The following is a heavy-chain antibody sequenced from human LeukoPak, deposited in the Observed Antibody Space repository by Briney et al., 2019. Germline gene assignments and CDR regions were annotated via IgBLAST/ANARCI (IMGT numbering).Heavy chain of an antibody. CDR2: ISGSGGST. J-gene: IGHJ4*02. V-gene: IGHV3-23*01. CDR3: AKDQGGDFYYFDY. D-gene: IGHD2-21*02. Sequence: GGSLRLSCAASGFTFSSYAMSWVRQAPGKGLEWVSAISGSGGSTYYADSVKGRFTISRDNSKNTLYLRMNSLRAEDTAVYYCAKDQGGDFYYFDYWGQGTLVTVSS. CDR1: GFTFSSYA.